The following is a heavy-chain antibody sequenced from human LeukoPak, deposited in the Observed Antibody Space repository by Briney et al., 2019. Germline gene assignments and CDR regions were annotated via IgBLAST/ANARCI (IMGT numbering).Heavy chain of an antibody. D-gene: IGHD6-13*01. CDR3: ARDSPPPDSSSWYKGTYWYFDL. CDR1: GGSISSRPYY. Sequence: ETLSLTCTVSGGSISSRPYYWSWIRQPPGKGLEWVSVIYSGGSTYYADSVKGRFTISRDNSKNTLYLQMNSLRPDDTAVYYCARDSPPPDSSSWYKGTYWYFDLWGRGTLVTVSS. J-gene: IGHJ2*01. CDR2: IYSGGST. V-gene: IGHV3-66*01.